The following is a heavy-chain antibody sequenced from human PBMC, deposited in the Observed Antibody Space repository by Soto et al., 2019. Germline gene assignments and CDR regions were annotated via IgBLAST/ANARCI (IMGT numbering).Heavy chain of an antibody. J-gene: IGHJ6*02. CDR1: GFTFSSYA. Sequence: GGSLRLSCAASGFTFSSYAMHWVRQAPGKGLEWVAVISYDGSNKYYADSVKGRFTISRDNSKNTLYLQMNSLRAEDTAVYYCARDQLNSGYDLPYYYYYGMDVWGQGTTVTVSS. D-gene: IGHD5-12*01. CDR2: ISYDGSNK. V-gene: IGHV3-30-3*01. CDR3: ARDQLNSGYDLPYYYYYGMDV.